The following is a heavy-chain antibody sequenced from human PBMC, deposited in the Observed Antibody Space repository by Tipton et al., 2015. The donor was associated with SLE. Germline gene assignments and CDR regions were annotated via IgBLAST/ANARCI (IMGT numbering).Heavy chain of an antibody. CDR1: GGSITSSGFY. V-gene: IGHV4-39*07. J-gene: IGHJ4*02. CDR2: IDYSGRT. CDR3: ARRTSGYAPDY. D-gene: IGHD5-12*01. Sequence: LRLSCTVSGGSITSSGFYWGWFRQPPGKGLEWIGSIDYSGRTYYTPSLKSQLTISVDTSENQFSLKPNSVTAADTAFYYCARRTSGYAPDYWGQGTLVTVSS.